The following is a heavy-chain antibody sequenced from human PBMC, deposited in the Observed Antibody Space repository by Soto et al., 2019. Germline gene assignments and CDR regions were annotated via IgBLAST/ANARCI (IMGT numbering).Heavy chain of an antibody. D-gene: IGHD2-2*02. CDR3: VRDHCSTATCYTVWFDP. V-gene: IGHV3-74*01. Sequence: EVQLVESGGGVVQPGGSLRLSCAASGFTISNYWMHWVRQGPGKGLVWVARINRDGSITNSANSVKGRFTISRDNAKNTLYLQMNSLRAEDTAVYYCVRDHCSTATCYTVWFDPWGQGTQVTVSS. CDR1: GFTISNYW. CDR2: INRDGSIT. J-gene: IGHJ5*02.